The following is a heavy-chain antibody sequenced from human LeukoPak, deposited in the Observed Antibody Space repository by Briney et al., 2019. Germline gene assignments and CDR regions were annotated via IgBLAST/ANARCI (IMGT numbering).Heavy chain of an antibody. CDR3: AREIRSSSWYVSFGWFDP. CDR2: IIPILGIA. V-gene: IGHV1-69*04. J-gene: IGHJ5*02. CDR1: GGTFSSYA. Sequence: ASVKVSCKASGGTFSSYAISWVRQAPGQGLEWMGRIIPILGIANYAQKFQGRVTITADKSTSTAYMELSSLRSEDTAVCYCAREIRSSSWYVSFGWFDPWGQGTLVTVSS. D-gene: IGHD6-13*01.